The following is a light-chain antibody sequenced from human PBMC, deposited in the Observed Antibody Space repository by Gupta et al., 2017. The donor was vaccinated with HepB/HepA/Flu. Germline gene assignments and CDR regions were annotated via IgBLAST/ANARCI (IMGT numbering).Light chain of an antibody. V-gene: IGLV2-11*01. CDR1: SSEVGGYNY. CDR2: DVS. Sequence: QSALTQPRSVSGSPGQSVTISCTGTSSEVGGYNYVSWYQQHPVKAPKLMIYDVSKRPSGVPDRFSDSKSGNTASLTISGLQDEDEADYYCCSYAGSYTPNWVFGGGTKLTVL. CDR3: CSYAGSYTPNWV. J-gene: IGLJ3*02.